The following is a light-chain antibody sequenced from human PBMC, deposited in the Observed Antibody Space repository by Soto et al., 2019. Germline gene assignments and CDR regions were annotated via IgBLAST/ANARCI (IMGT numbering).Light chain of an antibody. J-gene: IGKJ1*01. CDR2: GAS. CDR3: LQTYNLPRT. Sequence: IQMTQSPCSLSASVGDRVTMPCRASLTIGDSLSWFQQKAGKPPTLLIYGASALQSGVPARFSGSGSGTDFTLTISNMQREDFATYYCLQTYNLPRTFGQGTKVDIK. CDR1: LTIGDS. V-gene: IGKV1-39*01.